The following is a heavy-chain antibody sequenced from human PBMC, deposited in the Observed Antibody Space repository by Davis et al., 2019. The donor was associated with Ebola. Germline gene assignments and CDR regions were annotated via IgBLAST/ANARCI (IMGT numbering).Heavy chain of an antibody. CDR2: INPNSGGT. V-gene: IGHV1-2*02. Sequence: ASVKVSCKASGYTFTGYYMHWVRQAPGQGLEWMGWINPNSGGTNYAQKFQGRVTMTRDTSISTAYMELSRLRSEDTTVYYCARDPRMRVGYFDYWGQGTLVTVSS. CDR3: ARDPRMRVGYFDY. D-gene: IGHD1-26*01. CDR1: GYTFTGYY. J-gene: IGHJ4*02.